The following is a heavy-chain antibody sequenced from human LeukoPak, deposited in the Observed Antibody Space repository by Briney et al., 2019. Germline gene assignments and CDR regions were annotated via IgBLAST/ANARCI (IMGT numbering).Heavy chain of an antibody. V-gene: IGHV3-7*01. CDR2: IKQDGSER. D-gene: IGHD3-16*01. Sequence: PGGSLRLSCAVSGFTFSDSWMSWVRQTPGKRPEWVANIKQDGSERNYVDSVKGRFTISRDNVKRSVYLQMNSLRVEDTAVYFCVRDGGGIFDYWGQGIQVTVSS. J-gene: IGHJ4*02. CDR3: VRDGGGIFDY. CDR1: GFTFSDSW.